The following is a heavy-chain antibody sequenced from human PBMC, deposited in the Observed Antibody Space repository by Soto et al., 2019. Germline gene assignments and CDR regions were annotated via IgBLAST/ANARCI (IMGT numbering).Heavy chain of an antibody. CDR2: ISSSGNTI. CDR1: GFSFSDYY. J-gene: IGHJ6*02. V-gene: IGHV3-11*04. D-gene: IGHD5-18*01. Sequence: PGGSLRLSCAASGFSFSDYYMSWIRQAPGKGLEWVSYISSSGNTIHYADSVKGRFTISRDNSKNTLYLQMSSLGSEDTAVYYCVKERYAQLWLEDYGMDVWGQGTTVTVSS. CDR3: VKERYAQLWLEDYGMDV.